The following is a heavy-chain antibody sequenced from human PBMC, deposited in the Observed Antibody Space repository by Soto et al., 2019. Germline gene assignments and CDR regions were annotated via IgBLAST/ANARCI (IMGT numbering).Heavy chain of an antibody. Sequence: PGGSLRLSCAASGFSFSSYGMSWVRQAPGKGLEWVSGISGPGSSTYYADSVKGRFTISRDNSKNTLYLQMNSLRAEDTAVYYCARCLGFGELNPFDYWGQGTLVTVSS. J-gene: IGHJ4*02. V-gene: IGHV3-23*01. CDR1: GFSFSSYG. CDR2: ISGPGSST. CDR3: ARCLGFGELNPFDY. D-gene: IGHD3-10*01.